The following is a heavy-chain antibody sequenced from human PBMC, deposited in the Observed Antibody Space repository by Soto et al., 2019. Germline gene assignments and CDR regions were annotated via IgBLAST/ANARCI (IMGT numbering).Heavy chain of an antibody. J-gene: IGHJ6*02. CDR3: ERPAAIPSYFYYGMDV. V-gene: IGHV1-69*01. CDR1: GGTFSSYV. Sequence: QVQLVQSGAEVKKPGSSVKVSCKASGGTFSSYVISWVRQAPGQGLEWMGGIIPIFGTTNYAQKFQGRVTINADESTSTAYMELSSLRSEDTAVYYCERPAAIPSYFYYGMDVWGQGTTVTVSS. D-gene: IGHD2-2*02. CDR2: IIPIFGTT.